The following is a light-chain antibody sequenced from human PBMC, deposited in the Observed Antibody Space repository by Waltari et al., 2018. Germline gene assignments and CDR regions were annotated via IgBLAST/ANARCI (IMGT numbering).Light chain of an antibody. CDR3: QQYANTPRT. CDR2: WAS. J-gene: IGKJ1*01. V-gene: IGKV4-1*01. Sequence: DIVMTQSPDSLAVSLGERATVNCKSSQSVLYSPNNKNYLAWYQKKPGPPPKLLIYWASTRESGVPDRFSGSGSGKDFTLTISSLQAEDVAVYYCQQYANTPRTFGQGTTVEIK. CDR1: QSVLYSPNNKNY.